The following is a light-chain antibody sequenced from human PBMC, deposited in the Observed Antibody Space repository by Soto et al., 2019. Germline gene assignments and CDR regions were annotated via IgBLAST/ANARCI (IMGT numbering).Light chain of an antibody. J-gene: IGKJ1*01. V-gene: IGKV4-1*01. CDR2: WAS. CDR3: QQYHSAPWT. Sequence: DIVMTQSPDSLAVSLGERATINCKSSQNVLYSSNNKNYLAWYQQKPGQPPKLLIYWASTRESGVPDRFSGSGSGTYFSLTISSLQAEDVAVYYCQQYHSAPWTFGQGTKVEI. CDR1: QNVLYSSNNKNY.